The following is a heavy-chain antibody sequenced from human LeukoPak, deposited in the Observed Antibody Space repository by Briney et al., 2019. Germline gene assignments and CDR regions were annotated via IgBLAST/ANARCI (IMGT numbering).Heavy chain of an antibody. J-gene: IGHJ1*01. V-gene: IGHV1-46*01. CDR3: AREYYYDSSGYYSFQH. Sequence: ASVKVSCKASGYTFTSYYMHWVRQAPGQGLEWMGIINPSGGSTSYAQKFQGRVTMTRDTSTSTVYMELSSLRSEDTAAYYCAREYYYDSSGYYSFQHWGQGTLVTVSS. CDR2: INPSGGST. CDR1: GYTFTSYY. D-gene: IGHD3-22*01.